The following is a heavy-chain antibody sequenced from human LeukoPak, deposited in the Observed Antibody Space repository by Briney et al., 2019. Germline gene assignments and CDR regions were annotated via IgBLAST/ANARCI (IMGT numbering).Heavy chain of an antibody. D-gene: IGHD4-17*01. J-gene: IGHJ4*02. V-gene: IGHV4-59*02. CDR2: IYYTGT. CDR3: ARKVTTPFDY. Sequence: SETLSLTCTVSGGSVTDYYWSWIRQSPGKGLEWIGYIYYTGTNYNPSLKSRVTISVDTSKNQFSLKLSSVTAADTAVYYCARKVTTPFDYWGQGTLVTVSS. CDR1: GGSVTDYY.